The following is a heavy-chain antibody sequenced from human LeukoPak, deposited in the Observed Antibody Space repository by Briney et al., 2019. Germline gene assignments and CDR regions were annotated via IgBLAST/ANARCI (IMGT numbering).Heavy chain of an antibody. Sequence: PGGSLRLSCAASGFTFSSYSMNWVRQAPGKGLEWVSSISISSSYIYYADSVKGRFTISRDNAKNSLYLQMNSLRAEDTAVYYCARDRPLYSGSLWGQGTLVTVSS. D-gene: IGHD1-26*01. CDR2: ISISSSYI. J-gene: IGHJ4*02. CDR3: ARDRPLYSGSL. CDR1: GFTFSSYS. V-gene: IGHV3-21*01.